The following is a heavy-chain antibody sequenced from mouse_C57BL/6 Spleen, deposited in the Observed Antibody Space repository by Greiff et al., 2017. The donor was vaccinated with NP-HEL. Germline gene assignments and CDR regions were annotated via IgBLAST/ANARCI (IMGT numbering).Heavy chain of an antibody. Sequence: QVQLQQSGPELVKPGASVKISCKASGYAFSSSWMNWVKQRPGKGLEWIGRIYPGDGDTNYNGKFKGKATLTADKSSSTAYMQLSSLTSEDSAVYFCARSGLLLLYAMDYWGQGTSVTVSS. CDR2: IYPGDGDT. D-gene: IGHD1-1*01. CDR1: GYAFSSSW. J-gene: IGHJ4*01. V-gene: IGHV1-82*01. CDR3: ARSGLLLLYAMDY.